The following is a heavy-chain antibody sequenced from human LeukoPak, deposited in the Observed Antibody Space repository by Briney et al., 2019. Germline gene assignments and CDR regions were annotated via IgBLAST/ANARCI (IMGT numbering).Heavy chain of an antibody. J-gene: IGHJ4*02. Sequence: GGSLRLSCAASGFTVSSNYMSWVRQAPGKGLEWVSVIYSGGSTYYADSVKGRFTISRDNSKNTLYLQMSSLRSEDTAVYYCARTRTQWEPIDYWGQGTLVTVSS. CDR3: ARTRTQWEPIDY. CDR1: GFTVSSNY. V-gene: IGHV3-53*05. D-gene: IGHD1-26*01. CDR2: IYSGGST.